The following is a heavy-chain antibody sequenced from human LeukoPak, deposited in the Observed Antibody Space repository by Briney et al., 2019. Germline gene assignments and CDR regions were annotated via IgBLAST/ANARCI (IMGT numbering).Heavy chain of an antibody. V-gene: IGHV4-38-2*02. D-gene: IGHD3-16*01. J-gene: IGHJ2*01. CDR2: IYHSGST. Sequence: PSETLSLTCTVSGYSISSGYYWGWIRQPPGKGLEWSGSIYHSGSTYYNPSLKSRVTISVDTSKNQFSLKLSSVTAADTAVYYCARGSLRGGWYFDLWGRGTLVTVSS. CDR1: GYSISSGYY. CDR3: ARGSLRGGWYFDL.